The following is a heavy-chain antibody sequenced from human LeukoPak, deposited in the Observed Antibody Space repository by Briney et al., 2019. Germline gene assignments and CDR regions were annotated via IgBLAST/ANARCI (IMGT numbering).Heavy chain of an antibody. D-gene: IGHD3-22*01. J-gene: IGHJ4*02. Sequence: GGSLRLSCAASGFTFSSYAMSWVRQAPGKGLEWVSYISSSSSTIYYADSVKGRFTISRDNAKNSLYLQMNSLRDEDTAVYYCARDFLGDDSSGYYYKWGQGTLVTVSS. V-gene: IGHV3-48*02. CDR3: ARDFLGDDSSGYYYK. CDR2: ISSSSSTI. CDR1: GFTFSSYA.